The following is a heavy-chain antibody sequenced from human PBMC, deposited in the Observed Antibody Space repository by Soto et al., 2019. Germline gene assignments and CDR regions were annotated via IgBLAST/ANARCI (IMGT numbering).Heavy chain of an antibody. J-gene: IGHJ2*01. Sequence: QVQLQQWGAGLLKPSETLSLTCAVYGGSFSGYYWSWIRQPPGKGLEWIGESNHSGSTNYNPSLKSRVTISVDTSKNQFSLKLSSVTAADTAVYYCARGRSSRVGPRYFDLWGRGTLVTVSS. CDR3: ARGRSSRVGPRYFDL. V-gene: IGHV4-34*01. D-gene: IGHD6-6*01. CDR2: SNHSGST. CDR1: GGSFSGYY.